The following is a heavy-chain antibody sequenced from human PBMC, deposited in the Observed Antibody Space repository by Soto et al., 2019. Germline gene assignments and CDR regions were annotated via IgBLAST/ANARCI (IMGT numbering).Heavy chain of an antibody. CDR2: ISYDGSNK. Sequence: GGSLRLSCAAAGVTFRSYARHWVRKAPGKGLEWVAVISYDGSNKYYADSVKGRFTISRDNSKNTLYLQMNSLRAEDTAVYYCARVSIAARLYYYYGMDVWGQGTTVTVSS. CDR3: ARVSIAARLYYYYGMDV. D-gene: IGHD6-6*01. CDR1: GVTFRSYA. J-gene: IGHJ6*02. V-gene: IGHV3-30-3*01.